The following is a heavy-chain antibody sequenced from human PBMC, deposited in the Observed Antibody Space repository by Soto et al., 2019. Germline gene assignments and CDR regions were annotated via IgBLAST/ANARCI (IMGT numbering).Heavy chain of an antibody. CDR1: GYIFIHCF. CDR3: ARSLGETTSLFDY. CDR2: INPSSGTT. V-gene: IGHV1-46*01. J-gene: IGHJ4*02. Sequence: QVQLVQTGAELKQPGASVKLSCQASGYIFIHCFMHWVRQAPGQGLEWMGGINPSSGTTKYAQKIQGRVTVTRDTSTSRVYMELSSLGSGETAMYYCARSLGETTSLFDYWGQGSLVTVSA. D-gene: IGHD1-26*01.